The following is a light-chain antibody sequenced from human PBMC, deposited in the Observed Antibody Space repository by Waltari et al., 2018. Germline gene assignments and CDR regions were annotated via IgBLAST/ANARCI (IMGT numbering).Light chain of an antibody. CDR3: QQYEAFPVT. V-gene: IGKV1-5*03. CDR2: KAS. J-gene: IGKJ1*01. Sequence: DIQMNQSPSTLSASVGERVTITCRASQSVNRWLAWYQQKPGKAPKLLISKASALQNGVAPRFSGGGSGTEFTLTISNLQPDDSSTYYCQQYEAFPVTFGQGTKVEIK. CDR1: QSVNRW.